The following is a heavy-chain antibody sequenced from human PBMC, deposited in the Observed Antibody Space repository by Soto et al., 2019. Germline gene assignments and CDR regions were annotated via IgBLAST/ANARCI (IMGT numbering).Heavy chain of an antibody. CDR1: GFTFSSYG. CDR3: AKSIAAHYFDY. Sequence: GGSLRLSCAASGFTFSSYGMHSVRQAPGKGLEWVAVISYDGSNKYYADSVKGRFTISRDNSKNTLYLQMNSLRAEDTAVYYCAKSIAAHYFDYWGQGTLVTVSS. D-gene: IGHD6-6*01. CDR2: ISYDGSNK. V-gene: IGHV3-30*18. J-gene: IGHJ4*02.